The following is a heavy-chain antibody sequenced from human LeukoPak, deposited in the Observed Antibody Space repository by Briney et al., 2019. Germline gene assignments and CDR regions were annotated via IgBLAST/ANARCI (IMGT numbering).Heavy chain of an antibody. V-gene: IGHV1-69*05. CDR2: IIPIFGTA. J-gene: IGHJ6*03. D-gene: IGHD2/OR15-2a*01. Sequence: AASVKVSCKASGGTFSSYAISRVRQAPGQGLEWMGGIIPIFGTANYAQKFQGRVTITTDESTSTAYMELSSLRSEDKAVYYCAKKLGSTTMAQYYYMDVWGKGTTVTVSS. CDR1: GGTFSSYA. CDR3: AKKLGSTTMAQYYYMDV.